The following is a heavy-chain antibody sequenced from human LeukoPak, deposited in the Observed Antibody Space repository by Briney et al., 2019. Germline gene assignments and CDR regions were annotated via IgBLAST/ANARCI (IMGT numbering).Heavy chain of an antibody. V-gene: IGHV1-24*01. D-gene: IGHD7-27*01. Sequence: GASVKVSCKVSGYTLTELSMHWVRQAPGKGLEWMGGFDPEDGETIYAQKFQGRVTITADESTSTAYMELSSLRSEDTAVYYCARGESNWGTIYFDYWGQGTLVTVSS. CDR3: ARGESNWGTIYFDY. J-gene: IGHJ4*02. CDR2: FDPEDGET. CDR1: GYTLTELS.